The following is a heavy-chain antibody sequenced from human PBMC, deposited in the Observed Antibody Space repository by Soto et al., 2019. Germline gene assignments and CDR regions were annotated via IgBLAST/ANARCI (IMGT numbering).Heavy chain of an antibody. CDR3: APTIADHSLRYYFDY. Sequence: QITLKESGPTLVNPTQTLTLTCTSSGFSLSTSDVGVGWIRQPPGKALEWLALIYWNDDKRYSPSLKSRLTITKDTSKNEVVLTMTNMDPVDTATYYCAPTIADHSLRYYFDYWGQGTLVTVSS. CDR1: GFSLSTSDVG. CDR2: IYWNDDK. D-gene: IGHD6-13*01. J-gene: IGHJ4*02. V-gene: IGHV2-5*01.